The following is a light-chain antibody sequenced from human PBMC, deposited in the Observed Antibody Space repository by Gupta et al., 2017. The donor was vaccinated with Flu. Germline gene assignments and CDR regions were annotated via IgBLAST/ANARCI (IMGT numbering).Light chain of an antibody. CDR3: SSYTSSNSLE. CDR2: EVI. J-gene: IGLJ3*02. V-gene: IGLV2-14*01. Sequence: PASVSGSPGQSITITCTGTSSDVGSYNYVSWYQHHPGKAPKLMIYEVINRPSGVSNRFSGSKSGNTASLTISGHQAEDAADYYCSSYTSSNSLEFGGGTKLTVL. CDR1: SSDVGSYNY.